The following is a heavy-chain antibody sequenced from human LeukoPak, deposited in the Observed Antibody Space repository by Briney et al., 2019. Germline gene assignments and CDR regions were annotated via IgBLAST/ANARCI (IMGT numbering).Heavy chain of an antibody. Sequence: ASEKVSCKASGYTFTSYYMHWVRQAPGQGLEWMGIINPSGGSTSYAQKFQGRVTMTRDMSTSTVYMELSSLRSEDTAVYYCARNQGEYSSSSRDSDAFDIWGQGTMVTVSS. CDR2: INPSGGST. J-gene: IGHJ3*02. D-gene: IGHD6-6*01. V-gene: IGHV1-46*01. CDR1: GYTFTSYY. CDR3: ARNQGEYSSSSRDSDAFDI.